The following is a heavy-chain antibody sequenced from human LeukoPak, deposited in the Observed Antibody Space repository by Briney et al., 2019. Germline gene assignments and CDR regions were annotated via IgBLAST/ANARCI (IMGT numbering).Heavy chain of an antibody. V-gene: IGHV1-69*04. J-gene: IGHJ6*02. CDR3: ASSLTYYDILTGLNYHYYGMDV. D-gene: IGHD3-9*01. CDR1: GGTFSSYA. Sequence: SVKVSCRASGGTFSSYAISWVRQAPGQGLEWMGRIIPILGIANYAQKFQGRVTITADKSTSTAYMELSSLRSEDTAVYYCASSLTYYDILTGLNYHYYGMDVWGQGTTVTVSS. CDR2: IIPILGIA.